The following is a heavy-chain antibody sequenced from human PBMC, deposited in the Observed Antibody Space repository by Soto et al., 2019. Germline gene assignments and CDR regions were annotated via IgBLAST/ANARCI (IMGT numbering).Heavy chain of an antibody. CDR3: ARDSPVRYSYGQGFYYYGMDV. CDR2: IKQDGSEK. V-gene: IGHV3-7*05. D-gene: IGHD5-18*01. Sequence: GGSLRLSCAASGFTFSSYWMSWVRQAPGKGLEWVANIKQDGSEKYYVDSVKGRFTISRDNAKNSLYLQMNSLRAEDTAVYYCARDSPVRYSYGQGFYYYGMDVWGQGTTVTVSS. J-gene: IGHJ6*02. CDR1: GFTFSSYW.